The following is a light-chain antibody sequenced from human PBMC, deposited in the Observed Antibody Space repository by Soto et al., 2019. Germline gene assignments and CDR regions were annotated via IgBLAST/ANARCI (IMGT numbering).Light chain of an antibody. Sequence: DVVLTQSPLSLPVTLGQPASISCRSSESLVYSDGDSYLNWFHQRPGQSPRRLIYKASNRASGVPDRFRGSGSGTDFTLKISRVEAEDVGIYYCMQATHWPLTFGQGTRLEIK. J-gene: IGKJ5*01. CDR1: ESLVYSDGDSY. V-gene: IGKV2-30*01. CDR3: MQATHWPLT. CDR2: KAS.